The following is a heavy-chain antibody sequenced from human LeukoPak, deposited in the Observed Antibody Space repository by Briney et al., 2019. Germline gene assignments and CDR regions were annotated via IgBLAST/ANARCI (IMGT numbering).Heavy chain of an antibody. Sequence: SETLSLTCAVSGGSISSGGYSWSWIRQPPGKGLEWIGYIYHSGSTYYNPSLKSRVTISADRSKNQFSLKLSSVTAADTAVYYCARASGGYGGDAFDIWGQGTMVTVSS. CDR2: IYHSGST. V-gene: IGHV4-30-2*01. CDR3: ARASGGYGGDAFDI. J-gene: IGHJ3*02. D-gene: IGHD4-23*01. CDR1: GGSISSGGYS.